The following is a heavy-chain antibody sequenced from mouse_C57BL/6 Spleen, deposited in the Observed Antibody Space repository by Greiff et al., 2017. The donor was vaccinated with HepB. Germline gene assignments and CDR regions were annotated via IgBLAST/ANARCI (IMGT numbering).Heavy chain of an antibody. CDR2: IDPSDSYT. CDR1: GYTFPSYW. CDR3: ARKRYYYGSSYYYAMDY. D-gene: IGHD1-1*01. Sequence: VQLQQSGAELVMPGASVKLSCKASGYTFPSYWMHWVKQRPGQGLEWIGEIDPSDSYTNYNQKFKGKSTLTVDKSSSTAYMQLSSLTSEDSAVYYCARKRYYYGSSYYYAMDYWGQGTSVTVSS. V-gene: IGHV1-69*01. J-gene: IGHJ4*01.